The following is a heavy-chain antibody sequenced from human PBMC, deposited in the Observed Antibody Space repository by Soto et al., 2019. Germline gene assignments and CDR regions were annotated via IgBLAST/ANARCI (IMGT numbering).Heavy chain of an antibody. Sequence: GGSLRLSCVGSEFTFSRYVMGWVRQAPGKGPEWVSFISGSGASKYYVDSVKGRFAISRDNSKNTVYLQMNNLRPEDTAVYYCASGGPDVCGTSAHSCGLDVWGPGTTVAVSS. V-gene: IGHV3-23*01. CDR2: ISGSGASK. CDR1: EFTFSRYV. J-gene: IGHJ6*02. CDR3: ASGGPDVCGTSAHSCGLDV. D-gene: IGHD2-15*01.